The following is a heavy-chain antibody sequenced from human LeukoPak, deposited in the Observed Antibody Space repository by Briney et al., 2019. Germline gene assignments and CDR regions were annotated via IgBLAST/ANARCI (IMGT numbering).Heavy chain of an antibody. CDR1: GGSISSSSYY. Sequence: SETLSLTCTVSGGSISSSSYYWGWVRQPPGKRLEWIGNIYYSGSTYYNPSLKSRVTISVDTSKNQFSLKLSSVTAADTAVYYCARQGDTGNYYFRSGNFYYWGQGTLVTVSS. D-gene: IGHD1-26*01. V-gene: IGHV4-39*01. CDR3: ARQGDTGNYYFRSGNFYY. J-gene: IGHJ4*02. CDR2: IYYSGST.